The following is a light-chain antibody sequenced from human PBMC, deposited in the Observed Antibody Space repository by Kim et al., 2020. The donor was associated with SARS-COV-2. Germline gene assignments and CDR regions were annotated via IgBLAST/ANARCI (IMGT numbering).Light chain of an antibody. CDR1: RSVGTS. J-gene: IGKJ2*01. Sequence: DIQMTQSPSSLSVFEGDRVTITCRASRSVGTSLNWYQQKPGKAPKLLMYAASHLHGGVPSRFSGSGSVTDFTLTITSLQPDDSATYYCQQTYGAPHTFGQGTKVDIK. CDR2: AAS. V-gene: IGKV1-39*01. CDR3: QQTYGAPHT.